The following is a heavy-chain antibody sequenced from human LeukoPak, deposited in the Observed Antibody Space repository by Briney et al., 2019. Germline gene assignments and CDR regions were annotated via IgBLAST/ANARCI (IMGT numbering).Heavy chain of an antibody. J-gene: IGHJ4*02. V-gene: IGHV1-46*01. Sequence: ASVKVSCKASGYTFTNYYMHWVRQAPGQGLEWMGVIGPSSGGTSYAQKFQGRVAMTRDTSTSTVSMELSSLRSEDTAVYYCARRGGNEILQFFDYWGQGTLVTVSS. D-gene: IGHD4-11*01. CDR1: GYTFTNYY. CDR3: ARRGGNEILQFFDY. CDR2: IGPSSGGT.